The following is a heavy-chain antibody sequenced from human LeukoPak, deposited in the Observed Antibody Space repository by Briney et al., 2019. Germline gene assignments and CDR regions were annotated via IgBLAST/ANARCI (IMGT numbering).Heavy chain of an antibody. CDR2: IYYSGST. J-gene: IGHJ5*02. CDR3: ARDYYGSGSHASFNWFDP. Sequence: PSETLSLTCAVYGGSFSGYYWSWIRQPPGKGLEWIGYIYYSGSTNYNPSLKSRVTISVDTSKNQFSLKLSSVTAADTAVYYCARDYYGSGSHASFNWFDPWGQGTLVTVSS. V-gene: IGHV4-59*01. D-gene: IGHD3-10*01. CDR1: GGSFSGYY.